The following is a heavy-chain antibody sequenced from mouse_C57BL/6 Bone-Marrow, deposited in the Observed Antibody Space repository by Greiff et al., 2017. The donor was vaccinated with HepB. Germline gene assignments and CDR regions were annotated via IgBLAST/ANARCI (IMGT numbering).Heavy chain of an antibody. J-gene: IGHJ4*01. V-gene: IGHV5-12*01. D-gene: IGHD1-1*01. CDR2: ISNGGGST. CDR3: ARWASSYNYAMDY. CDR1: GFTFSDYY. Sequence: EVHLVESGGGLVQPGGSLKLSCAASGFTFSDYYMYWVRQTPEKRLEWVAYISNGGGSTYYPDTVKGRFTISRDNAKNTLYLQMSRLKSEDTAMYYCARWASSYNYAMDYWGQGTSVTVSS.